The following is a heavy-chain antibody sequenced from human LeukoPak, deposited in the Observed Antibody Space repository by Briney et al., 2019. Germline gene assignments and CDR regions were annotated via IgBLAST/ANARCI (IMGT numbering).Heavy chain of an antibody. D-gene: IGHD6-13*01. CDR2: IYYSGST. J-gene: IGHJ4*02. CDR1: GGSISSYY. Sequence: SETLSLTCTVSGGSISSYYWSWIRQPPGKGLEWIGYIYYSGSTNYNPSLKSRVTISVDASKNQFSLKVNSVTAADTAVCYCANGKGYSSSWPLDYWGQGTLVTVSS. CDR3: ANGKGYSSSWPLDY. V-gene: IGHV4-59*01.